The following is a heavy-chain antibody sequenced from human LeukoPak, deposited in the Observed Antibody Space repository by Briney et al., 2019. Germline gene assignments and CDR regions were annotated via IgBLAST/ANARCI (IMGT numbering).Heavy chain of an antibody. CDR1: GGSIGSSSYY. CDR3: ARRCWYSSGCADY. J-gene: IGHJ4*02. Sequence: PSETLSLTCTVSGGSIGSSSYYWGWIRQPPGKGLEWIGSIYYSGSTYYNPSLKSRVTISVDTSKNQFSLKLSSVTAADTAVYYCARRCWYSSGCADYWGQGTLVTVSS. D-gene: IGHD6-19*01. CDR2: IYYSGST. V-gene: IGHV4-39*01.